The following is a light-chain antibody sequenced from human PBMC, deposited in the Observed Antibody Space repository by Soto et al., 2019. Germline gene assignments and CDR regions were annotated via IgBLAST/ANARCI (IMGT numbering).Light chain of an antibody. Sequence: IVLTQTPLSSAVTLGQPASFSCESSESLVHSDGKTCLGWLHLRPGQPPRLLIYQISKRPPGVPDRFSGSGAGTNFTLKISRVEPEDVGIFYCMQASQLRTFGQGTKVDIK. J-gene: IGKJ1*01. V-gene: IGKV2-24*01. CDR3: MQASQLRT. CDR1: ESLVHSDGKTC. CDR2: QIS.